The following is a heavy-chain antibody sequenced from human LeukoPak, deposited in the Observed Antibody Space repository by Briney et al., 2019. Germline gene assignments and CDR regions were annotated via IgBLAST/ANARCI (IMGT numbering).Heavy chain of an antibody. Sequence: GGSLRLSCAASGFTFSNYWMTWVRQAPGKGLEWVANIKQDGSEKYYVDSVKGRFTISRDNSKNSLYLQMNSLRVEDTAVYYCARGWLRGDYWGQGTLVTASS. CDR2: IKQDGSEK. V-gene: IGHV3-7*04. CDR1: GFTFSNYW. CDR3: ARGWLRGDY. J-gene: IGHJ4*02. D-gene: IGHD5-12*01.